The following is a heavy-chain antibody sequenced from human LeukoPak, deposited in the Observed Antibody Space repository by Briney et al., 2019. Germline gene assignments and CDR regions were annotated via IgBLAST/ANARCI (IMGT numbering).Heavy chain of an antibody. CDR3: ARAFAGYSSSSEYNWFDP. V-gene: IGHV1-69*04. Sequence: GASVKVSCKASGGTFSSYAISWVRQAPGQGLEWMGRIIPILGIANYAQKFQGRVTITADKSTSTAYMELSSLRSEDTAVYYCARAFAGYSSSSEYNWFDPWGQGTLVTVSS. CDR1: GGTFSSYA. CDR2: IIPILGIA. D-gene: IGHD6-6*01. J-gene: IGHJ5*02.